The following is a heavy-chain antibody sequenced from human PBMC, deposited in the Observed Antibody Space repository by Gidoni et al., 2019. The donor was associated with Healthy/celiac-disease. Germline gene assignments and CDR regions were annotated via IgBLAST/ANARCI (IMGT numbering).Heavy chain of an antibody. Sequence: QVQLVQSGAEVKKPGSSVQVSCKASGGTFSSYTISLVRQAPGQGLEWMGRIIPILGIANYAQKFQGRVTITADKSTSTAYMELSSLRSEDTAVYYCARDLRGYSYGYPYWGQGTLVTVSS. CDR2: IIPILGIA. J-gene: IGHJ4*02. CDR1: GGTFSSYT. CDR3: ARDLRGYSYGYPY. V-gene: IGHV1-69*08. D-gene: IGHD5-18*01.